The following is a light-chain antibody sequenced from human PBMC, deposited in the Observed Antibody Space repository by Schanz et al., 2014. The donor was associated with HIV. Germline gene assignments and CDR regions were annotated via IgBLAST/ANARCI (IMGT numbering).Light chain of an antibody. J-gene: IGKJ2*01. V-gene: IGKV1-39*01. Sequence: DIQLTQSPSSLSASVGDRVTITCRASQSISTYLNWYQHKPGKAPKLLIYAASNLQSGVPSRFSGRGSGTDFTLTINSLQPDDFATYYCQQCVTYPYTFGQGTTLDIK. CDR2: AAS. CDR3: QQCVTYPYT. CDR1: QSISTY.